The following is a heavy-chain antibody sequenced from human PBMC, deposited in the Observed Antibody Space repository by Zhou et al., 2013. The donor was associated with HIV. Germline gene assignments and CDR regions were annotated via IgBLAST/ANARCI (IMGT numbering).Heavy chain of an antibody. J-gene: IGHJ6*02. Sequence: EVQLVESGGGLVKPGGSLRLSCAASGFTFSSYSMHWVRQAPGKGLEWVSSISSSSSYIYYADSVKGRFTISRDNAKNSLFLQMNSLRAEDTAVYYCARARAVAGPFYHYYGMDVWGQGTTVTVSS. CDR2: ISSSSSYI. V-gene: IGHV3-21*03. CDR1: GFTFSSYS. D-gene: IGHD6-19*01. CDR3: ARARAVAGPFYHYYGMDV.